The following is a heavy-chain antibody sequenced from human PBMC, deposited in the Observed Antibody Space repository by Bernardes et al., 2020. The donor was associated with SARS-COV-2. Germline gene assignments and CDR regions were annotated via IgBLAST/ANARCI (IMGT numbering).Heavy chain of an antibody. CDR3: AKGGAGSFLRGFSDY. Sequence: GGSLRLSCAASGFTFSNYAMSWVRQAPGKGLEWVSAISDSGSSTYYADSVKGRFTISRDNSKNTLYLQMNRMRAEDTAVYYCAKGGAGSFLRGFSDYWGQGTLVTVSS. D-gene: IGHD1-26*01. CDR1: GFTFSNYA. CDR2: ISDSGSST. V-gene: IGHV3-23*01. J-gene: IGHJ4*02.